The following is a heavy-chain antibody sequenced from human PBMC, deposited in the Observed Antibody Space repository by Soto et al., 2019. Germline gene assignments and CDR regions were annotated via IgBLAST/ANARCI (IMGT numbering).Heavy chain of an antibody. CDR1: GLTFRSYT. CDR3: ARHGGMVRGVLITTYIDY. Sequence: PGGSLRLSCVASGLTFRSYTMNWVRQAPGKGLEWVSAIRGFSPYTFYADSVKGRFTTSRDNAKNSLYLQMNSLRAEDTAVYYCARHGGMVRGVLITTYIDYWGQGTPVTVS. CDR2: IRGFSPYT. J-gene: IGHJ4*02. V-gene: IGHV3-21*01. D-gene: IGHD3-10*01.